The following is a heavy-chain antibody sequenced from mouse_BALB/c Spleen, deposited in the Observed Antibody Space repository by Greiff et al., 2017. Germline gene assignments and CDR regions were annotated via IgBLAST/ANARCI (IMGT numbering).Heavy chain of an antibody. V-gene: IGHV1S81*02. Sequence: LVESGAELVKPGASVKLSCKASGYTFTSYYMYWVKQRPGQGLEWIGEINPSNGGTNFNEKFKSKATLTVDKSSSTAYMQLSSLTSEDSAVYYCTRGGLFIYAMDYWGQGTSVTVSS. D-gene: IGHD1-1*01. CDR2: INPSNGGT. J-gene: IGHJ4*01. CDR3: TRGGLFIYAMDY. CDR1: GYTFTSYY.